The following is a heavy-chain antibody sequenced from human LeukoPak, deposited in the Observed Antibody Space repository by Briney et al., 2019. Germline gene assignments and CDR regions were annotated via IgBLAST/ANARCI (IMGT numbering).Heavy chain of an antibody. CDR2: IRSTSSYT. V-gene: IGHV3-21*01. CDR3: ARDITYGSPW. CDR1: GFTFSTYS. J-gene: IGHJ4*02. D-gene: IGHD3-10*01. Sequence: GGTLRLSCAASGFTFSTYSMNWVRQAPGKGLEWVSSIRSTSSYTNDADSVKCRFTISRDNATKSLYLQMNSLRAEDTAVYYYARDITYGSPWWGQGTLVSAAS.